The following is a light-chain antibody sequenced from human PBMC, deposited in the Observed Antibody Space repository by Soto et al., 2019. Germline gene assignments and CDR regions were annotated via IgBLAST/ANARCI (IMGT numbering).Light chain of an antibody. CDR3: QQYDNLPWT. CDR1: LDISNY. J-gene: IGKJ1*01. CDR2: DAS. V-gene: IGKV1-33*01. Sequence: DIQMTQSPSSLSASVGDRVTITCQASLDISNYLNWYQQKPGKAPKLLIYDASNLETGVPSRFSGSGSGTDLTFTISSLQPEDIVTYYCQQYDNLPWTFGQATKVPIK.